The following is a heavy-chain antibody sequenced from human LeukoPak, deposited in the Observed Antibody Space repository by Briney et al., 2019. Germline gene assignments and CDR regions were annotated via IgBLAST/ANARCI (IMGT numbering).Heavy chain of an antibody. J-gene: IGHJ5*02. V-gene: IGHV3-7*01. CDR3: ARGRLRGPFWFDP. CDR1: GFTFSSYW. Sequence: PGGSLRLSCAASGFTFSSYWMSWVRQAPGTGLEWVANIKQDGSEKYYVDSVKGRFTISRDNAKNSLYLQMNSLRAEDTAVYYCARGRLRGPFWFDPWGQGTLVTVSS. CDR2: IKQDGSEK. D-gene: IGHD3-16*01.